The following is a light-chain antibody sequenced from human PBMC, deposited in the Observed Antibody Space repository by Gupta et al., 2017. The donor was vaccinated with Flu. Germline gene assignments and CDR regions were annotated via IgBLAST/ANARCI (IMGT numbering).Light chain of an antibody. CDR1: EAISSW. CDR3: QQAKAFPFT. V-gene: IGKV1-12*01. CDR2: TAS. Sequence: GDRVTISCRASEAISSWLAWYQQKPGKAPKLLIYTASTLQTGVPSRFSGSGSGTNFTLTISSLQPEDFATYSCQQAKAFPFTFGQGTKLEIK. J-gene: IGKJ2*01.